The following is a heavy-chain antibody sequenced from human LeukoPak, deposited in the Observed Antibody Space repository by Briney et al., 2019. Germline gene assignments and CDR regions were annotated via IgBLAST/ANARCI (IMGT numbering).Heavy chain of an antibody. D-gene: IGHD6-19*01. V-gene: IGHV1-2*02. CDR2: INPDSGGT. CDR1: GYTFTGYY. J-gene: IGHJ6*03. Sequence: ASVKVSCKASGYTFTGYYMHWVRQAPGQGPEWMGWINPDSGGTNYALKFQGRVTMTRDTSINTAYMELNRLGYDDTAVYYCAKDSSVWSGAGGYMDVWGEGTTVTVTS. CDR3: AKDSSVWSGAGGYMDV.